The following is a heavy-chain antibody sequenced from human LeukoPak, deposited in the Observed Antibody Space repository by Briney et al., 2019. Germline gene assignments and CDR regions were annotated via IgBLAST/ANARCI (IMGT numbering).Heavy chain of an antibody. D-gene: IGHD3-3*01. CDR2: IFPGDSHT. CDR1: GYSFTNDW. V-gene: IGHV5-51*01. J-gene: IGHJ5*02. Sequence: GESLKISCKGSGYSFTNDWIGWVRQMPGKGLEWMGIIFPGDSHTRYSPSFQGQVTMSADKSISTAYLQWSSLRASDTAMYYCARSSVNWFDPWGQGTLVTVSS. CDR3: ARSSVNWFDP.